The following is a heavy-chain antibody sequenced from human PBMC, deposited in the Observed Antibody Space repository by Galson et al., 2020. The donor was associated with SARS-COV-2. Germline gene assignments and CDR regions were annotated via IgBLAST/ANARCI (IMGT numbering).Heavy chain of an antibody. J-gene: IGHJ4*02. CDR1: GFAFSSYT. Sequence: GESLKISCAASGFAFSSYTMNWVRQAPGKGLEWVASLYTSSTYIYHADSLKGRFTISRDNAENSFYPQMNSLRAEDTAVYYCARSPPAYTSRTSIYFDYWGQGTQVTVSS. D-gene: IGHD3-16*01. CDR2: LYTSSTYI. CDR3: ARSPPAYTSRTSIYFDY. V-gene: IGHV3-21*01.